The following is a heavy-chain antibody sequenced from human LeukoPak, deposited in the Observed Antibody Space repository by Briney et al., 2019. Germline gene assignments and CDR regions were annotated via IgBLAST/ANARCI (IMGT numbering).Heavy chain of an antibody. J-gene: IGHJ5*02. D-gene: IGHD3-9*01. CDR3: ARDFDSVTTGWFDP. CDR1: GYTFTGYY. V-gene: IGHV1-2*02. CDR2: INPNSGGT. Sequence: ASVRVSCKASGYTFTGYYMHWVRPAPGQGLEWMGWINPNSGGTNYAQKLQGRVTMTRDTSISTAYMELSRLRSDDTAVYYCARDFDSVTTGWFDPWGQGTLHSLSS.